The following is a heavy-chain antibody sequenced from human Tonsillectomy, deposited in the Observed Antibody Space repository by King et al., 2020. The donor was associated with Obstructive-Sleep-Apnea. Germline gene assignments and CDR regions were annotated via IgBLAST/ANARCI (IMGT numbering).Heavy chain of an antibody. CDR2: ISSSSITI. D-gene: IGHD6-13*01. V-gene: IGHV3-48*04. CDR1: GFTFSGYN. CDR3: ARDLVPDAFDI. Sequence: VQLVESGGGLVQPGGSLRLSCAASGFTFSGYNMNWVRQAPGKGLEWGSYISSSSITIYYADSLKGRFTISRDNAKNSLYLQMNSLRAEDTAVYYCARDLVPDAFDIWGQGTMVTVSS. J-gene: IGHJ3*02.